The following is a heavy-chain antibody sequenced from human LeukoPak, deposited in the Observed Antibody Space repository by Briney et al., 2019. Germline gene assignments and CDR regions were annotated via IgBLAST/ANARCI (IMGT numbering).Heavy chain of an antibody. V-gene: IGHV1-8*01. Sequence: ASVKVSCKASGYTFTSYDINWVRQATGQGLEWMGWMNPNSGNTGYARKFQGRFTLTRNTSISTAYMELSSLRSDDTAVYHCARGYSNYVDYFDFWGQGTLVTVSS. D-gene: IGHD4-11*01. CDR2: MNPNSGNT. J-gene: IGHJ4*02. CDR1: GYTFTSYD. CDR3: ARGYSNYVDYFDF.